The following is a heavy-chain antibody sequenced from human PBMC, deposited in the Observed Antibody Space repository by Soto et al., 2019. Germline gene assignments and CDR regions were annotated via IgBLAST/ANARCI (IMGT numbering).Heavy chain of an antibody. V-gene: IGHV3-23*01. CDR2: ISGSGGST. D-gene: IGHD3-22*01. CDR3: AKVPEDYYDSSGYYYFDY. Sequence: GGSLRLSCAASGFTFSSYAMSWVRQAPGKGLEWVSAISGSGGSTYYADSVKGRFTISRDNSKNTLYLQMNSLRAEDTAVYYCAKVPEDYYDSSGYYYFDYWGQGTLVTVSS. J-gene: IGHJ4*02. CDR1: GFTFSSYA.